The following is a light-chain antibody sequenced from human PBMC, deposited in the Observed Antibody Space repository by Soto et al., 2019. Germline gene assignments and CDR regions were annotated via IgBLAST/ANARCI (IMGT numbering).Light chain of an antibody. J-gene: IGKJ4*02. CDR3: QQYHSPPLT. Sequence: DIVMTQSPDSLAVSLGERATINCKSSQSVLYSSNNKNYLSWYQQKPGQPPKLLIYWASTRESGVPDRFSGSGAWTDFTLTISSLQAEDVAFDYCQQYHSPPLTFGGGTKVEIK. CDR1: QSVLYSSNNKNY. CDR2: WAS. V-gene: IGKV4-1*01.